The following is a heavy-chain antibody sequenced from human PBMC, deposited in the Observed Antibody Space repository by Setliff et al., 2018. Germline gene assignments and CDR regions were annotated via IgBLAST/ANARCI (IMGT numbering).Heavy chain of an antibody. CDR2: MNPNSGNT. D-gene: IGHD3-22*01. CDR1: GYTFTSYD. CDR3: ARDRVPITMIVVVTPNYYMDV. Sequence: ASVKVSCKASGYTFTSYDINWVRQAPGQGLEWMGWMNPNSGNTGFAQNFQGRVTMTRNTSISTAYMELSRLRSDDTAVYYCARDRVPITMIVVVTPNYYMDVWGKGTTVTVSS. V-gene: IGHV1-8*01. J-gene: IGHJ6*03.